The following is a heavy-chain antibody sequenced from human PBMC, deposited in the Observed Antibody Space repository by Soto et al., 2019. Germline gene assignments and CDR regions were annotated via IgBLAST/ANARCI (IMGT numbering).Heavy chain of an antibody. V-gene: IGHV3-7*03. CDR3: TVYDLGVSPAAY. J-gene: IGHJ4*02. Sequence: GGSLRLSCVGYGFTFSNYWLSWVRQAPGKGLEWVANINHDGSEKYYVDSVKGRFTISRDNAKNSLYLQMNSLRAEDTAVYYCTVYDLGVSPAAYWGQGTLVTVSS. CDR2: INHDGSEK. CDR1: GFTFSNYW. D-gene: IGHD5-12*01.